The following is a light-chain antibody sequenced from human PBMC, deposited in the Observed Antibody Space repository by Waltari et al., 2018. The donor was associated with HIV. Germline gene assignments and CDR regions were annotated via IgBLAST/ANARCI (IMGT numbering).Light chain of an antibody. V-gene: IGLV2-14*01. CDR1: SSEVGGYNY. Sequence: QSALNQPASVSGSPGQSITISCTGTSSEVGGYNYVPWYQQHPGKAPKLMIYEVSNRPSGVSNRFSGSKSGNTASLTISGLQAEDEADYYCSSYTSSSTLVVFGGGTKLTVL. CDR2: EVS. CDR3: SSYTSSSTLVV. J-gene: IGLJ2*01.